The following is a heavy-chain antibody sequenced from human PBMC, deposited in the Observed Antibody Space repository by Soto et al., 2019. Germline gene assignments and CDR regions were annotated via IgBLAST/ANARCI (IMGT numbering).Heavy chain of an antibody. J-gene: IGHJ4*02. CDR2: IYYSGST. D-gene: IGHD2-21*02. Sequence: SETLSLTCTVSGGSISSYYWSWIRQPPGKGLEWIGYIYYSGSTNYNPSLKSRVTISVDTSKNQFSLKLSSVTAADTAVYYCERACGGDCYFDYWAQGTLLTVSS. CDR1: GGSISSYY. CDR3: ERACGGDCYFDY. V-gene: IGHV4-59*01.